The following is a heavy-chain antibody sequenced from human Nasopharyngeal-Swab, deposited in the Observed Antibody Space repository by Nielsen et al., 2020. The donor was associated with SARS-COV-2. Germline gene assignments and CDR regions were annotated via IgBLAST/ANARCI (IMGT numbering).Heavy chain of an antibody. CDR3: ASGDSSGYYSDY. J-gene: IGHJ4*02. CDR1: GFTFDDYA. CDR2: ISWNSGSI. V-gene: IGHV3-9*01. Sequence: SLKISCAASGFTFDDYAMHWVRQAPGQGLEWGSGISWNSGSIGYADSVKGRFTISRDNAKNSLYLQMNSLRAEDTALYYCASGDSSGYYSDYWGQGTLVTVSS. D-gene: IGHD3-22*01.